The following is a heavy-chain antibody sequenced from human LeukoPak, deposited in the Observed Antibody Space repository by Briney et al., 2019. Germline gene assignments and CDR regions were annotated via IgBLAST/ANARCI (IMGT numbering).Heavy chain of an antibody. J-gene: IGHJ4*02. V-gene: IGHV3-7*03. D-gene: IGHD2-21*01. CDR3: ARAIRGPKRGGLDY. CDR2: IKQDGSEK. Sequence: GGSLRLSCAASRFPFNAYWMTWVRQAPGKGLEWVANIKQDGSEKYYVDSVKGRFTISGDNAKNSLYLQMNSLRAEDTAVYYCARAIRGPKRGGLDYWGQGTLVTVSS. CDR1: RFPFNAYW.